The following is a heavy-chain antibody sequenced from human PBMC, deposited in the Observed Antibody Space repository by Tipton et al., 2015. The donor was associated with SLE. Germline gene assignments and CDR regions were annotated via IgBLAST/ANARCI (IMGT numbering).Heavy chain of an antibody. J-gene: IGHJ6*02. D-gene: IGHD2-15*01. CDR2: INHSGST. CDR1: GGSFSGYY. V-gene: IGHV4-34*01. Sequence: LRLSCAVYGGSFSGYYWSWIRQPPGKGLEWIGEINHSGSTNYNPSLKSRVTISVDTSKNQFSLKLSSVTAADTAVYYCARGSRQWIVVDYYYYGMDVWGQGTTVTVSS. CDR3: ARGSRQWIVVDYYYYGMDV.